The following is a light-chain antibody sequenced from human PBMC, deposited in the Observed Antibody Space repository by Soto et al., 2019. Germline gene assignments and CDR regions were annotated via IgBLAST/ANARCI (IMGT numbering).Light chain of an antibody. CDR1: SSDVGTYSL. Sequence: QSALTQPASVSGSPGQSITISCTGTSSDVGTYSLVSWYQQYPGKAPKLMIYEVSKRPSGVSNRFSGSKSANTASLTISGLQAEDEADYYCCSYAGSSTYVFGVGTKLTVI. V-gene: IGLV2-23*02. J-gene: IGLJ3*02. CDR2: EVS. CDR3: CSYAGSSTYV.